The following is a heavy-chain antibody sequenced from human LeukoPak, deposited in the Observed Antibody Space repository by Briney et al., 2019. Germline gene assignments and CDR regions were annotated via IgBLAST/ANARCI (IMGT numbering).Heavy chain of an antibody. CDR2: INADNGGT. D-gene: IGHD3-22*01. V-gene: IGHV1-2*02. CDR3: ATTMSGHWYFDL. J-gene: IGHJ2*01. CDR1: GFTFTNFH. Sequence: ASVKVSCKASGFTFTNFHLHWARQAPGQGFEWMGWINADNGGTNYEQKFQGRVTLTRDTSISTAYMELSRLTSDDTAVYYCATTMSGHWYFDLWGRGTLVTVSS.